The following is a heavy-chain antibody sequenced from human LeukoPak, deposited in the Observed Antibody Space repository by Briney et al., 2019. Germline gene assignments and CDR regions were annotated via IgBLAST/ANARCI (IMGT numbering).Heavy chain of an antibody. Sequence: SETLSLTCTVSGGSISSGSYYWSWIRQPAGKGLEWIGRIYTSGSTNYNPSLKSRVTISVDTSKNQFSLKLSSVTAADTAVYYCAREVAYCGGDCPPFDYWGQGTLVTVSS. CDR1: GGSISSGSYY. J-gene: IGHJ4*02. V-gene: IGHV4-61*02. CDR2: IYTSGST. D-gene: IGHD2-21*02. CDR3: AREVAYCGGDCPPFDY.